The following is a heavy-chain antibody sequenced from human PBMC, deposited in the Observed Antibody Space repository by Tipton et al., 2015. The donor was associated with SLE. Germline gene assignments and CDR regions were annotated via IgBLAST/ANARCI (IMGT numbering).Heavy chain of an antibody. V-gene: IGHV3-21*03. D-gene: IGHD1-26*01. J-gene: IGHJ5*02. CDR1: GFTFSNAW. CDR3: TRGEDWFDP. Sequence: GSLRLSCAASGFTFSNAWMSWVRQAPGKGLEWVSSISSSSSYIYYADSVKGRFTISRDNAKNSLNLQMNSLRAEDTAVYYCTRGEDWFDPWGQGTLVTVSS. CDR2: ISSSSSYI.